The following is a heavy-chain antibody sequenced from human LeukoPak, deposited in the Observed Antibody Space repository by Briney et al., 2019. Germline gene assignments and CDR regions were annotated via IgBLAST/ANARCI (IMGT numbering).Heavy chain of an antibody. J-gene: IGHJ3*02. D-gene: IGHD3-22*01. CDR1: GFTFSSYS. CDR3: ARPLYYYDSSGYFAFDI. CDR2: ISSSSSYI. V-gene: IGHV3-21*01. Sequence: GGSLRLSCAASGFTFSSYSMNWVRQAPGKGLEWVSSISSSSSYIYYADSVKGRFTISRDNAKNSLYLQMNSLRAEDTAVYYCARPLYYYDSSGYFAFDIWGQGTMVTVSS.